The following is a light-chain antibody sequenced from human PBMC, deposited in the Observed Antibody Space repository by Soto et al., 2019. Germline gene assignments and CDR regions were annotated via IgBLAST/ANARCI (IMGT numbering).Light chain of an antibody. V-gene: IGKV2D-29*02. CDR3: MQSTQLPPT. CDR1: QSLLHITGETF. Sequence: DVVMTQSPLSLPVTLLHPASISCKSSQSLLHITGETFLFWYLQKPGQSPQLLIYEVSTRVSGVPDRFSGSGSGTDFTLEISRVETDDVGIYYCMQSTQLPPTFGQGTRLEIK. J-gene: IGKJ5*01. CDR2: EVS.